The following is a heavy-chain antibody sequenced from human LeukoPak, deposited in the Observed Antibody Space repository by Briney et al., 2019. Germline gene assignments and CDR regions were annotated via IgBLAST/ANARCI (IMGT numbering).Heavy chain of an antibody. CDR3: ARDRSYDVWTGYYSGLDF. D-gene: IGHD3-3*01. CDR2: ISRDGDRT. J-gene: IGHJ4*02. CDR1: GLSFYEHG. Sequence: GGSLRLSCAGGGLSFYEHGFNWVRQAPGKGLEWVSGISRDGDRTGYADSVKGRFTISRDNARDVLYLEMNSLRVEDTALYYCARDRSYDVWTGYYSGLDFWGRGTLVTVSS. V-gene: IGHV3-20*04.